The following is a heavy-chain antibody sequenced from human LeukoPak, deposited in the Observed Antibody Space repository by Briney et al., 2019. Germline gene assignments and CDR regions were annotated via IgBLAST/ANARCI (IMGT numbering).Heavy chain of an antibody. D-gene: IGHD3/OR15-3a*01. V-gene: IGHV4-59*11. CDR2: IYYSGST. CDR3: ARTKYDFWSGYSRGGSYFDY. Sequence: PSETLSLTCTVSGGSISSHYWSWIRQPPGKGLEWIGYIYYSGSTNYNPSLKCRVTISVDTSKNQFSLKLSSVTAADTAVYYCARTKYDFWSGYSRGGSYFDYWGQGTLVTVSS. CDR1: GGSISSHY. J-gene: IGHJ4*02.